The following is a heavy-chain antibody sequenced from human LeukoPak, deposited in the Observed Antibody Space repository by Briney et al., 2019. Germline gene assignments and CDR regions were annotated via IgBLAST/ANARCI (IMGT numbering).Heavy chain of an antibody. J-gene: IGHJ4*02. CDR3: TRLTPMIVVID. D-gene: IGHD3-22*01. CDR2: IYTSGST. Sequence: SETLSLTCTVSGGSISSYYWSWIRQPAGKGLEWIGRIYTSGSTNYSPSLKSRVTISVDTSKNQFSLKLSSVTAADTAVYYCTRLTPMIVVIDWGQGTLVTVSS. CDR1: GGSISSYY. V-gene: IGHV4-4*07.